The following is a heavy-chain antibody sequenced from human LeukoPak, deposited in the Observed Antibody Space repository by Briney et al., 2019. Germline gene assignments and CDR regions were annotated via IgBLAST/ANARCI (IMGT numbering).Heavy chain of an antibody. Sequence: ASVTVSCTASGGTFSSYAISWVRQAPGQGLEWMGGIIPIFGTANYAQKFQGRVTITADESTSTAYMELSSLRSEDTAVYYCARDRGIAVAGTNYYYGMDVWGQGTTVTVSS. CDR3: ARDRGIAVAGTNYYYGMDV. D-gene: IGHD6-19*01. J-gene: IGHJ6*02. V-gene: IGHV1-69*01. CDR2: IIPIFGTA. CDR1: GGTFSSYA.